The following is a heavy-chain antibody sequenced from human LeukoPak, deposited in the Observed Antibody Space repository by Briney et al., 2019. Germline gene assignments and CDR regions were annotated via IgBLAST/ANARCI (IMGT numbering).Heavy chain of an antibody. CDR2: ISPRSSPI. V-gene: IGHV3-48*04. CDR3: ARGLDVTEQNFDY. J-gene: IGHJ4*02. D-gene: IGHD1/OR15-1a*01. Sequence: PGGSLRLSCTASGFTFTSYSMNWVRQTPGKGLEWLSYISPRSSPIFYADSVKGRFTISRDNAKNSLYLQINSLRAEDTAVYYCARGLDVTEQNFDYWGQGTLVTVSS. CDR1: GFTFTSYS.